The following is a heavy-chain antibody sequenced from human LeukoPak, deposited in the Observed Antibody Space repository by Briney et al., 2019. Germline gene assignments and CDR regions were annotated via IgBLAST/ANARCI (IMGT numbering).Heavy chain of an antibody. CDR2: IYPGDSDT. J-gene: IGHJ3*02. CDR1: GYSFTSYW. CDR3: ARRLDNYCISSSCPHEDAFDI. D-gene: IGHD2-15*01. Sequence: GESLKISCKGSGYSFTSYWIGWVRQMPGKGLEWMGIIYPGDSDTRYSPSFQGQVTISADKSISTAYLQWSSLKASDTAMYYCARRLDNYCISSSCPHEDAFDIWGQGTMVTVSS. V-gene: IGHV5-51*01.